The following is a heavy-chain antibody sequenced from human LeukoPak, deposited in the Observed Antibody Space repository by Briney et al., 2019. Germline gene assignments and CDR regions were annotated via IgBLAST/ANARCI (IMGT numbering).Heavy chain of an antibody. CDR3: AKDREVAGMYYFDY. CDR2: ISGSGGST. CDR1: GFTFSSYA. J-gene: IGHJ4*02. D-gene: IGHD6-19*01. V-gene: IGHV3-23*01. Sequence: PGGSLRLSCAASGFTFSSYAMSWVRQAPGKGLXXVXXISGSGGSTYYADSVKGRFTISRDNSKNTLYLQMNSLRAEDTAVYYCAKDREVAGMYYFDYWGQGTLVTVSS.